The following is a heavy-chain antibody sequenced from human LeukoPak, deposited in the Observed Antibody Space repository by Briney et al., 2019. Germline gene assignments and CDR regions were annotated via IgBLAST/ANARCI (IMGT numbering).Heavy chain of an antibody. V-gene: IGHV3-48*01. CDR2: SNSNGGVI. CDR3: ARDPDGDYDFDY. D-gene: IGHD4-17*01. CDR1: GFIISDYG. Sequence: GGSLRLSCAISGFIISDYGVNWVRRAPGKGLEWLSHSNSNGGVISYADSVKGRFTISRDTAKNSLYLRMNSLRVEDTAIYYCARDPDGDYDFDYWGQGTLVTVPS. J-gene: IGHJ4*02.